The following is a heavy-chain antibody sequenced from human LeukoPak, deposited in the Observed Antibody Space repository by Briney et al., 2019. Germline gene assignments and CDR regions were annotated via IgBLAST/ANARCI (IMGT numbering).Heavy chain of an antibody. J-gene: IGHJ6*03. CDR1: GGSFSGYY. CDR2: INHSGST. D-gene: IGHD2-21*01. Sequence: SETLSLTCAVYGGSFSGYYWSWIRQPPGKGLEWIGEINHSGSTNYNPSLKGRVTISVDTSKNQFSLKLSSVTAADTAVYYCARTYPHIVVVIAMYYMDVWGKGTTVTVSS. V-gene: IGHV4-34*01. CDR3: ARTYPHIVVVIAMYYMDV.